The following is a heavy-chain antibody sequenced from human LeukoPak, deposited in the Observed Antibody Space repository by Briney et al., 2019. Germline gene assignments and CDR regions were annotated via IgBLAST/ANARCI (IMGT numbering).Heavy chain of an antibody. CDR3: AKQSYARSLGE. D-gene: IGHD2-8*01. J-gene: IGHJ4*02. Sequence: GSLRLSCATSGFPFSDFSMSWVRQAPGKGLEWISTTSSGGTSTYYAESVKGRFTISRDNSKNTLYLQMSSLRVEDTAVYYCAKQSYARSLGEGGPGTLVSVSS. V-gene: IGHV3-23*01. CDR1: GFPFSDFS. CDR2: TSSGGTST.